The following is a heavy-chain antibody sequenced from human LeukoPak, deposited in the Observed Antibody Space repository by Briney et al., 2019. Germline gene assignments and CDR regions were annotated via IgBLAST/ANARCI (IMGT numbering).Heavy chain of an antibody. CDR3: AREIGSSGWYPGGTLDY. Sequence: SQTLSLTCAISGDSVSSNSAAWNWIRQSPSRGLEWLGRTYYRSKWYNDYAVSVKSRITINPDTSKNQFSLQLNSVTPEDTAVYHCAREIGSSGWYPGGTLDYWGQGTLVTVSS. CDR1: GDSVSSNSAA. CDR2: TYYRSKWYN. V-gene: IGHV6-1*01. D-gene: IGHD6-19*01. J-gene: IGHJ4*02.